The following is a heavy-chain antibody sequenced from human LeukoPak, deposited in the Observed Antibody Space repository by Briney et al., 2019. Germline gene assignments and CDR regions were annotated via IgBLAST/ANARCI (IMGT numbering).Heavy chain of an antibody. CDR1: GGSFSGYY. CDR2: INHSGST. Sequence: PSETLSLTCAVYGGSFSGYYWSWIRQPPGKGLEWIGEINHSGSTNYNPSLKSRVTISVDTSKNQFSLKLSSVTAADTAVYYCASLWYCSGGSCPKKSAENYYYMDVWGKGTTVTVSS. J-gene: IGHJ6*03. V-gene: IGHV4-34*01. D-gene: IGHD2-15*01. CDR3: ASLWYCSGGSCPKKSAENYYYMDV.